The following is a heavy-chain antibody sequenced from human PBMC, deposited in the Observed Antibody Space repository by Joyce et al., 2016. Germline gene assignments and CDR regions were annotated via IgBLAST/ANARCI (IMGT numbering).Heavy chain of an antibody. D-gene: IGHD1-1*01. CDR1: GYSFTTYW. J-gene: IGHJ6*02. V-gene: IGHV5-51*01. CDR2: IYPDDSDT. Sequence: EVQLVQSGAEVKKPGESLKISCKGSGYSFTTYWIAWVRQMPGKGLEWMGIIYPDDSDTKYSPAFQVQVTISADKSTSTAYLQWSGLKASDTAMYYCARGSTGTPDYYYGMDVWGQGTTVTVSS. CDR3: ARGSTGTPDYYYGMDV.